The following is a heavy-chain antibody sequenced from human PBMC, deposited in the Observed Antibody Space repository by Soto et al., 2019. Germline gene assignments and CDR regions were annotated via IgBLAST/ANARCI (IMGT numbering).Heavy chain of an antibody. CDR1: GFSLSNARMG. D-gene: IGHD6-19*01. CDR3: ARIPGWWNHYFDY. Sequence: QVTLKESGPVLVKPTETLTLTCTVSGFSLSNARMGVSWIRQPPGKALEWLAHIFSNDEKSYSTSLKSRLTXSXDXXKSQVVLTMTNMDPVDTATYYCARIPGWWNHYFDYWGQGTLVTVSS. CDR2: IFSNDEK. J-gene: IGHJ4*02. V-gene: IGHV2-26*01.